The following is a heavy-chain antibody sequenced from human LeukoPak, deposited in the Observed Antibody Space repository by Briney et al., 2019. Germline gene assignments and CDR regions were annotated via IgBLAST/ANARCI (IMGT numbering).Heavy chain of an antibody. CDR2: MNPNSGNT. Sequence: GASVKVSCKASGYTFTSYDINWVRQATGQGLEWMGWMNPNSGNTGYAQKFQGRVTMTRNTSISTAYMELSSLRSEDTAVYCCARNTMVRGEHYYYYYMDVWGKGTTVTVSS. V-gene: IGHV1-8*01. J-gene: IGHJ6*03. CDR3: ARNTMVRGEHYYYYYMDV. D-gene: IGHD3-10*01. CDR1: GYTFTSYD.